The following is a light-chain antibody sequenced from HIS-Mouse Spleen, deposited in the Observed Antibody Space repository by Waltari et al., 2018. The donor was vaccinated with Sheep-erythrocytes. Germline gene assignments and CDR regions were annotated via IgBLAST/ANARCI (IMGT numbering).Light chain of an antibody. CDR1: SSDVGGYNY. Sequence: QSALTQPRSVSGSPGQSVTISSTGTSSDVGGYNYVSWDQQHPGKAPKLMIYDASKRPSGVPDRFSGAKSGNTASLTISGLQAEDEADYYCCSYAGSYTVVFGGGTKLTVL. V-gene: IGLV2-11*01. CDR2: DAS. J-gene: IGLJ2*01. CDR3: CSYAGSYTVV.